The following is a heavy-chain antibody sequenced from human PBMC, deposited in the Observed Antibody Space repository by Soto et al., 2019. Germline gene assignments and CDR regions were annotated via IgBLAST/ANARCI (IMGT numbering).Heavy chain of an antibody. D-gene: IGHD3-10*01. V-gene: IGHV1-18*01. J-gene: IGHJ6*02. CDR1: GYTFTSYG. CDR3: AREGWYYGSGSYGYYYYGMDV. Sequence: QVQLVQSGAEVKKPGASVKVSCKASGYTFTSYGISWVRQAPGQGLEWMGWISAYNGNTNYAQKLQGRVTMTTDTSTGTAYMELSILRSDDTAVYYCAREGWYYGSGSYGYYYYGMDVWGQGTTVTVSS. CDR2: ISAYNGNT.